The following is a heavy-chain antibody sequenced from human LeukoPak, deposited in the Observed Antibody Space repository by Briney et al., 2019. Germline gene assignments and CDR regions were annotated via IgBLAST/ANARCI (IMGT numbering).Heavy chain of an antibody. V-gene: IGHV3-23*01. J-gene: IGHJ3*02. Sequence: PGGPLRLSCAASGFTFSTYAMSWVRQAPGKGLEWVSAISGSGGSTYYADSVKGRFTISRDNSKNTLYLQMDSLRAEDTAVYYCAKVGVNSGSYSFGGYDAFDIWGQGTMVTVSS. CDR3: AKVGVNSGSYSFGGYDAFDI. CDR2: ISGSGGST. CDR1: GFTFSTYA. D-gene: IGHD1-26*01.